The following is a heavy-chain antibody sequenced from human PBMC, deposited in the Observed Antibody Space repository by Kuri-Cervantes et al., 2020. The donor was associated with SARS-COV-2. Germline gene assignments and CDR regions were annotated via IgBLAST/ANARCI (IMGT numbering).Heavy chain of an antibody. J-gene: IGHJ3*01. CDR3: ARGYCTNGVCYSRAFDG. V-gene: IGHV3-48*01. CDR1: GFTFSGYN. CDR2: ISSTSVTI. Sequence: GESLKISCAASGFTFSGYNVNWVRQAPGKGLEWVSYISSTSVTIFYTDSVEGRFTISRDNAKDSLFLQMDSLRAEDTAVYYCARGYCTNGVCYSRAFDGWGQGTKVTVSS. D-gene: IGHD2-8*01.